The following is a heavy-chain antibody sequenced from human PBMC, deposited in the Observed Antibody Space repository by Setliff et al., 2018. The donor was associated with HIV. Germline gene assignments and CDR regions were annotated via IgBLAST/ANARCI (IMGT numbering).Heavy chain of an antibody. J-gene: IGHJ6*03. Sequence: LRLSCAASGFTFSTYNMNWVRQAPGKGLEWLSYISSSTTIMYYADSVRERFTISRDNAKNSLYLQMNSLRPEDTAVYYCARGDTTPIYPNYMDVWGKGTTVTVSS. CDR2: ISSSTTIM. V-gene: IGHV3-48*01. CDR3: ARGDTTPIYPNYMDV. D-gene: IGHD2-21*02. CDR1: GFTFSTYN.